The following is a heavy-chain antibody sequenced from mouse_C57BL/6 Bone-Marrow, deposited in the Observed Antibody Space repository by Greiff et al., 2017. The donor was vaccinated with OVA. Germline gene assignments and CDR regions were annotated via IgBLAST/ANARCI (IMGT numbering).Heavy chain of an antibody. CDR1: GYAFTNYL. J-gene: IGHJ4*01. CDR2: INPGSGGT. D-gene: IGHD1-1*01. V-gene: IGHV1-54*01. CDR3: ARLYGSFYAMDY. Sequence: QVQLQQSGAELVRPGTSVKVSCKASGYAFTNYLIEWVKQRPGQGLEWIGVINPGSGGTNYNEKFKGKATLTADKSSSTAYMQLSSLTSEDSAVCFCARLYGSFYAMDYWGQGTSVTVSS.